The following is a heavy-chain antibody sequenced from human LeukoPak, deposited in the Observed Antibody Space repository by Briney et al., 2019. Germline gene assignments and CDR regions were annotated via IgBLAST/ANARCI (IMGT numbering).Heavy chain of an antibody. Sequence: GGSLRLSCEVSGCTFSSYSMNWVRQAPRKGLEWVSSISSTGNYIYYADSVKGRFTVSRDNAKKSLYLQMNSLRAEDTAVYYCARGGGYCSSTSCYYFDSWGQGTLVTVSS. CDR2: ISSTGNYI. CDR3: ARGGGYCSSTSCYYFDS. V-gene: IGHV3-21*01. CDR1: GCTFSSYS. D-gene: IGHD2-2*01. J-gene: IGHJ4*02.